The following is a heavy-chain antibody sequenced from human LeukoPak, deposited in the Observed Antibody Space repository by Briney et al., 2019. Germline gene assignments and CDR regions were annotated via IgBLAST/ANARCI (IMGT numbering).Heavy chain of an antibody. CDR1: GFTFSNYA. J-gene: IGHJ4*02. Sequence: GGSLRLSCAASGFTFSNYAMSWVRRAPGKGLEWFSTVSDKGDATAHADSVKGRFTISRDNAKNTLSLLMNILRAEDTAVYFCAKRGVVIRVILVGFHKEAYYFDSWGQGALVTVSS. V-gene: IGHV3-23*01. CDR3: AKRGVVIRVILVGFHKEAYYFDS. CDR2: VSDKGDAT. D-gene: IGHD3-10*01.